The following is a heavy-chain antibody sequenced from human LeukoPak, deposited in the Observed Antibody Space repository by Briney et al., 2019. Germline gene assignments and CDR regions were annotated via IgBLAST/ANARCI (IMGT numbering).Heavy chain of an antibody. Sequence: GESLKISCKGSGYSFTSYWIGWVRQMPGKGLEWMGIIYPSDSDNRYSTSFQGQVTISADKSISTAYLQWSSLKASDTAMYYCARLLSITIFGLDYWGQGTLVTVSS. J-gene: IGHJ4*02. CDR2: IYPSDSDN. D-gene: IGHD3-3*01. CDR1: GYSFTSYW. CDR3: ARLLSITIFGLDY. V-gene: IGHV5-51*01.